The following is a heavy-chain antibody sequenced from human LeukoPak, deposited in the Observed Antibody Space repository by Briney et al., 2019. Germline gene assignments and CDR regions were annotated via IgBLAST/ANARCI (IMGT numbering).Heavy chain of an antibody. CDR2: IYHSGST. J-gene: IGHJ3*02. D-gene: IGHD3-10*01. V-gene: IGHV4-38-2*01. CDR1: GYSISSGYY. Sequence: KTSETLSLTCAVSGYSISSGYYWGWIRQPPGQGLEWIGSIYHSGSTYYNPSLKSRVTISVDTSKNQFSLKLSSVTAADTAVYYCARRGGTTPRAFDIWGQGTMVTVSS. CDR3: ARRGGTTPRAFDI.